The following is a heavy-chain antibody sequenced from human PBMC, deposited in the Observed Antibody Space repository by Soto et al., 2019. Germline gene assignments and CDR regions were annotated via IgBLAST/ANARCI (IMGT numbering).Heavy chain of an antibody. CDR1: GFTFSSYG. CDR2: IWYDGSNK. V-gene: IGHV3-33*01. CDR3: ARDGGYYGAGSYFDP. J-gene: IGHJ5*02. D-gene: IGHD3-10*01. Sequence: QEQLVESGGGVVQPGRSLRLSCAASGFTFSSYGMHWVRQVPGEGLEWVAVIWYDGSNKYYADSVKGRFTISRDNSKDTLYVEMNSLRAEDTAVYYCARDGGYYGAGSYFDPWGQGSLVTVSS.